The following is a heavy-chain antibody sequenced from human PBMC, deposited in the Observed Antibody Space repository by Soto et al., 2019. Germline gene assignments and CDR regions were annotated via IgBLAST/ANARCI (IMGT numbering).Heavy chain of an antibody. V-gene: IGHV4-31*03. J-gene: IGHJ5*02. CDR1: GGSISSGGYY. CDR3: ARDRNSFGEYNWFDP. Sequence: SETLSLTCTVSGGSISSGGYYWSWIRQHPGKGLEWIGYIYYSGSTYYNPSLKSRVTISVDTSKNQFSLKLSSVTAADTAVYYCARDRNSFGEYNWFDPWGQGTLVTVSS. D-gene: IGHD5-18*01. CDR2: IYYSGST.